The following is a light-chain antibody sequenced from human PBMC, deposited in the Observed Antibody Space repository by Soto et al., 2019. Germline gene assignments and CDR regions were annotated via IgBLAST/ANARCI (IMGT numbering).Light chain of an antibody. J-gene: IGKJ4*01. CDR2: GAF. CDR1: QSVSSN. V-gene: IGKV3-15*01. CDR3: QQYKNWPPLT. Sequence: EIVMTQSPAPLSVSPGERATLSCRASQSVSSNLAWYQQKPGQAPRLLIYGAFTRATGIPARFSGSGSGTEFTLTISSLQSEDFAVYYGQQYKNWPPLTFGGGPKVEIK.